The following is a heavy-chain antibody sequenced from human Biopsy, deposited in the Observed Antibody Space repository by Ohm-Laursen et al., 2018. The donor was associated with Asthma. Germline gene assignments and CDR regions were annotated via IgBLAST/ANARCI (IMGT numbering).Heavy chain of an antibody. CDR1: GFTFSNYG. D-gene: IGHD1-26*01. CDR3: AKDVFPGWELRRGPDY. V-gene: IGHV3-30*18. Sequence: LRLSCTASGFTFSNYGMHWVRQAPGKGLDWVAVISFDGSNKNYTDSVKGRFTIPRDNSRNTLHLQMNSLRAEDTAVYYCAKDVFPGWELRRGPDYWGQGTLVTVSS. CDR2: ISFDGSNK. J-gene: IGHJ4*02.